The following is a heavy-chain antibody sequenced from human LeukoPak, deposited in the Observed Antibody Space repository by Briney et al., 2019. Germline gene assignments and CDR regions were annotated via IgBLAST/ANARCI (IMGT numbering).Heavy chain of an antibody. Sequence: GGSLRLSCAASGFTFSSYSMNWVRQAPGKGLEWVSSISSSSSYIYYADSVKGRFTISIDNSKNTLYLQMNSLRAEDTAVYYCARDEIEMGHYYDSSGYYPDYWGQGTLVTVSS. V-gene: IGHV3-21*01. CDR3: ARDEIEMGHYYDSSGYYPDY. CDR1: GFTFSSYS. D-gene: IGHD3-22*01. J-gene: IGHJ4*02. CDR2: ISSSSSYI.